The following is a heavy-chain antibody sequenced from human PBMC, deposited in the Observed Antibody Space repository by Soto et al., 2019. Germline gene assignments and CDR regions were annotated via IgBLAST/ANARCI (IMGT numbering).Heavy chain of an antibody. D-gene: IGHD4-17*01. CDR1: GFTFSDYH. J-gene: IGHJ4*02. V-gene: IGHV3-11*06. CDR2: IRSRDNYT. CDR3: AREGPYGDSSFDY. Sequence: GGSLRLSCAASGFTFSDYHMSWIRQAPGKGLEWVSYIRSRDNYTNYAESVKGRFTTSRDNAKNSLYLQINSLRAEDTALYYCAREGPYGDSSFDYWGQGTLVTVSS.